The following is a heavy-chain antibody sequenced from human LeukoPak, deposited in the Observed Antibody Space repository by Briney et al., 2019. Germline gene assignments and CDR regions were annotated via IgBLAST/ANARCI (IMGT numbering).Heavy chain of an antibody. D-gene: IGHD3-16*01. CDR2: IYGGGST. CDR1: GFTVSSNA. Sequence: GGSLRHSCAASGFTVSSNAMSWVRQAPGKGLEWVSTIYGGGSTYYSDSVKGRFTISRDNSKNTLYLQMNSLRAEDTAVYYCATRYIFDYLGYWGQGTLVTVSS. CDR3: ATRYIFDYLGY. J-gene: IGHJ4*02. V-gene: IGHV3-53*01.